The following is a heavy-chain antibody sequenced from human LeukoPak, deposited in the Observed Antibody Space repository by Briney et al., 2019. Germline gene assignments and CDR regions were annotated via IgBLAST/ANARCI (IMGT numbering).Heavy chain of an antibody. CDR3: ARHGGYGSGSYLGP. CDR2: INPNSGGT. J-gene: IGHJ5*02. Sequence: GASVKVSCKASGYIFTAYYIHWVRQAPGQGLEWMGWINPNSGGTNYAQKFQGRVIMTRDTSISTAYMEVSSLKASDTAMYYCARHGGYGSGSYLGPWGQGTLVTVSS. D-gene: IGHD3-10*01. CDR1: GYIFTAYY. V-gene: IGHV1-2*02.